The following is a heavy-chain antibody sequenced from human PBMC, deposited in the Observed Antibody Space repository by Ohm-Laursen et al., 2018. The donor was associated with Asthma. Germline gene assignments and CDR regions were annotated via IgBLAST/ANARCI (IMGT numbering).Heavy chain of an antibody. CDR2: ISTASTFI. V-gene: IGHV3-21*01. Sequence: SLRLSCAASGYTFSRYSIHWIRQAPGKGLEWVASISTASTFIYYADSVRGRFTTSRDNARNLVFLQMDSLRAEDTAVYYCARGSGTYSVGFYFDFWGQGTLVTVSS. CDR3: ARGSGTYSVGFYFDF. J-gene: IGHJ4*02. D-gene: IGHD1-26*01. CDR1: GYTFSRYS.